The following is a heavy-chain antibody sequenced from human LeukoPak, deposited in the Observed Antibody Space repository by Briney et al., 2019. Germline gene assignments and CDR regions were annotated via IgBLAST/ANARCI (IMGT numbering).Heavy chain of an antibody. J-gene: IGHJ4*02. CDR3: AKEITRPNRAVAGLNY. Sequence: PGRSLRLSCAASGFTFSAYGMHWGRQAPGKGLEWVAIISYDGTNKYYADSVKGRFTISRDNSKNTLYLQMNSLRAEDTAVYYCAKEITRPNRAVAGLNYWGQGTLVTVSS. CDR1: GFTFSAYG. D-gene: IGHD6-19*01. CDR2: ISYDGTNK. V-gene: IGHV3-30*18.